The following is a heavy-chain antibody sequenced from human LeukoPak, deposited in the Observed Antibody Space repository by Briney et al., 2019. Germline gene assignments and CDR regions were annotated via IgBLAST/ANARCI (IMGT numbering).Heavy chain of an antibody. CDR3: AREMFYYDSSDYPDAFDI. CDR1: GGSISSYF. Sequence: PSETLSLTCTVSGGSISSYFWSWIRQPPGKGLEWIGYIYYSGTTNYNPSLKSRVTISVDTSKNQFSLKLSSVTAADTAVYYCAREMFYYDSSDYPDAFDIWGQGTMVTVSS. V-gene: IGHV4-59*01. CDR2: IYYSGTT. D-gene: IGHD3-22*01. J-gene: IGHJ3*02.